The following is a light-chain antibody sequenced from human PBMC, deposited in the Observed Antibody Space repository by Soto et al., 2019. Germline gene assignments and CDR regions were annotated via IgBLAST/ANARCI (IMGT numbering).Light chain of an antibody. CDR3: SSYTSSGTVV. V-gene: IGLV2-14*01. Sequence: ALTQPASVSGSPGQSITISCTGTSSDIGGYNYVSWYQQHPGKAPKLMIYDVSNRPSGVSNRFSGSKSGNTASLTISGLQAEDEADYYCSSYTSSGTVVFGGGTKLTVL. J-gene: IGLJ2*01. CDR2: DVS. CDR1: SSDIGGYNY.